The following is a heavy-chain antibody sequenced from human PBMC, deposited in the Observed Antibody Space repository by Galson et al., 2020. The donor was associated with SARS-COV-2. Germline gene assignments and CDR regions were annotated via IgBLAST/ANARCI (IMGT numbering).Heavy chain of an antibody. CDR1: GFTFSSYG. CDR2: ISYDGSNK. Sequence: TGGSLRLSCAASGFTFSSYGMHWVRQAPGKGLEWVAVISYDGSNKYYADSVKGRFTISRDNSKNTLYLQMNSLRAEDTAVYYCAKDRWVVPAAIKSRPPNYYYYGMDVWGQGTTVTVSS. J-gene: IGHJ6*02. CDR3: AKDRWVVPAAIKSRPPNYYYYGMDV. V-gene: IGHV3-30*18. D-gene: IGHD2-2*02.